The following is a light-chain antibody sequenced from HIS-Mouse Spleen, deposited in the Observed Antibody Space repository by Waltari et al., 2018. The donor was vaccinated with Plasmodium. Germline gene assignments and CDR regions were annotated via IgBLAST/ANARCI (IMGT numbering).Light chain of an antibody. Sequence: QSALTQPASVSGSPGQSITISCTGTSSDVGSYNLVSWYQQHPAKAPKLMIYEGSKWPSGVSNRFSGSKSGNTASLTISGLQAEDEADYYCCSYAGSSTFVVFGGGTKLTVL. J-gene: IGLJ2*01. CDR2: EGS. CDR3: CSYAGSSTFVV. V-gene: IGLV2-23*03. CDR1: SSDVGSYNL.